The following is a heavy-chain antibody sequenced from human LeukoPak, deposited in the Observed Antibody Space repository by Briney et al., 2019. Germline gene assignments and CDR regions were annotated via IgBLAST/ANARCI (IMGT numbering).Heavy chain of an antibody. CDR3: ARAEGYYDSSGNDAFDI. CDR2: IWYDGSNK. CDR1: GFTFSSYG. V-gene: IGHV3-33*01. Sequence: QPGRSLRLSCAASGFTFSSYGMHWVRQAPGKGLEWVAVIWYDGSNKYYADSVKGRFTISRDNSENTLYLQMNSLRAEDTAVYYCARAEGYYDSSGNDAFDIWGQGTMVTVSS. J-gene: IGHJ3*02. D-gene: IGHD3-22*01.